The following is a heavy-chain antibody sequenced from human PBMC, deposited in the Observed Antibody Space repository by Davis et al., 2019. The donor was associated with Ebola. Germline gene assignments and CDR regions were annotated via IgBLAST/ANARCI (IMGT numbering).Heavy chain of an antibody. V-gene: IGHV5-51*01. J-gene: IGHJ4*02. CDR1: GNSFTSHW. D-gene: IGHD5-24*01. CDR2: IYTGDSDT. Sequence: GESLKISCKASGNSFTSHWIGWVRQLPGKGLAWMGIIYTGDSDTRYNPSFRGQVTISADKFIKTAYLQWSSLKAADTAMYYCARGTDGYNPGGYFDSWGQGTLVTVSS. CDR3: ARGTDGYNPGGYFDS.